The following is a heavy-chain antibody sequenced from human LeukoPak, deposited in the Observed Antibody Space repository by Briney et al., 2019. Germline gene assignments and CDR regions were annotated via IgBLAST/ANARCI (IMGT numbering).Heavy chain of an antibody. CDR3: AKGNVNYSGGYFHY. CDR2: ISYDGSNK. D-gene: IGHD1-7*01. V-gene: IGHV3-30*18. J-gene: IGHJ1*01. CDR1: GFTFSSYG. Sequence: GGSLRLSCAASGFTFSSYGMHWVRQAPGKGLEWVAVISYDGSNKYYADSVKGRFTISRDNSKNTLDLQMNSLRAEDTAVYYCAKGNVNYSGGYFHYWGQGTLVTVSS.